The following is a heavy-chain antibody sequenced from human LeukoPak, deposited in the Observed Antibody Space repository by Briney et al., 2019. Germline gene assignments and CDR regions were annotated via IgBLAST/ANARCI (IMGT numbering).Heavy chain of an antibody. CDR2: INPNSGGT. V-gene: IGHV1-2*02. CDR3: ARDLAPGDTAMAHYYYYGVDV. CDR1: GYTFIGYY. D-gene: IGHD5-18*01. J-gene: IGHJ6*02. Sequence: GASVKVSCKASGYTFIGYYMHWVRQAPGQGLEWMGWINPNSGGTNYAQKFQGRVTMTRDTSISTAYMELSRLRSDDTAVYYCARDLAPGDTAMAHYYYYGVDVWGQGTTVTVSS.